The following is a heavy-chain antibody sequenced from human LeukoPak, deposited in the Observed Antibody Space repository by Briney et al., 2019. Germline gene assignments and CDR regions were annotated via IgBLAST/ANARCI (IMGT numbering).Heavy chain of an antibody. V-gene: IGHV3-53*01. Sequence: QAGGSLRLSCAASGFTVSSNYMSWVRQAPGKGLEWVSVIYSGGSTYYADSVKGRFTISRDNSKNTLYLQMNSLRAEDTAVYYCARDTPYCSSTSCRYYYYGMDVWGQGTTVTVSS. D-gene: IGHD2-2*01. CDR1: GFTVSSNY. CDR2: IYSGGST. J-gene: IGHJ6*02. CDR3: ARDTPYCSSTSCRYYYYGMDV.